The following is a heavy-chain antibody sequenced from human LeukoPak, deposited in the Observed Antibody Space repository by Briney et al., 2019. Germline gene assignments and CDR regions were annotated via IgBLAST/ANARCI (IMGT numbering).Heavy chain of an antibody. J-gene: IGHJ6*02. CDR1: GGTFSSYA. CDR2: IIPILGIA. Sequence: ASVKVSCKASGGTFSSYAISWVRQAPGQGLEWMGRIIPILGIANYAQKFQGRVTITADKSTSTAYMELSSLRSEDTAVYYCASPYGPSHYYYYGMDVRGQGTTVTVSS. D-gene: IGHD4-17*01. V-gene: IGHV1-69*04. CDR3: ASPYGPSHYYYYGMDV.